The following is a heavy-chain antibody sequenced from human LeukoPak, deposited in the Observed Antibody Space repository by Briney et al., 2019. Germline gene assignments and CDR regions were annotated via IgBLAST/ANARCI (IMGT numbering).Heavy chain of an antibody. D-gene: IGHD3-22*01. V-gene: IGHV3-30*02. CDR3: AKDSYYYDSSGYHY. Sequence: GGSLRLSCAASGFTFSSYSMNWVRQAPGKGLEWVAFIRYDGSNKYYADSVKGRFTISRDNSKNTLCLQMNSLRAEDTAVYYCAKDSYYYDSSGYHYWGQGTLVTVSS. J-gene: IGHJ4*02. CDR1: GFTFSSYS. CDR2: IRYDGSNK.